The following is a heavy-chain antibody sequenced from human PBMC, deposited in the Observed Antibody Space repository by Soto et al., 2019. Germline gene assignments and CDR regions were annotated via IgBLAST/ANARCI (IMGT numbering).Heavy chain of an antibody. Sequence: LRLSCAASGFTFSNYAMHWVRQAPGKGLEWVAVISYDGSDKYNANSVKGRFTISRDNSKNTLYLQMNSLRAEDTAVYYCARDTGPNGYNYYYFGMGVWGQGTTVTVSS. CDR1: GFTFSNYA. CDR3: ARDTGPNGYNYYYFGMGV. CDR2: ISYDGSDK. V-gene: IGHV3-30-3*01. J-gene: IGHJ6*02. D-gene: IGHD5-18*01.